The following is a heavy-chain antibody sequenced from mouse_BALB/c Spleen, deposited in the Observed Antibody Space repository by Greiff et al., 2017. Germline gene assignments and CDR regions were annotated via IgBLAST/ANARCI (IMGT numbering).Heavy chain of an antibody. Sequence: QVQLQQSGAELMKPGASVKISCKATGYTFSSYWIEWVKQRPGHGLEWIGEILPGSGSTNYNEKFKGKATFTADTSSNTAYMQLSSLTSEDSAVYYCAKGRGLRGYFDVWGAGTTVTVSS. D-gene: IGHD2-4*01. V-gene: IGHV1-9*01. CDR1: GYTFSSYW. CDR2: ILPGSGST. J-gene: IGHJ1*01. CDR3: AKGRGLRGYFDV.